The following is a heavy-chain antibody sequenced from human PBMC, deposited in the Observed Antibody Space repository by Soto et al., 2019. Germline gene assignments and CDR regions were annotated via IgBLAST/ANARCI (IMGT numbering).Heavy chain of an antibody. J-gene: IGHJ5*02. CDR3: ARIRDSYGQNWFDP. CDR2: IFSNDEK. D-gene: IGHD5-18*01. CDR1: GFSLSNARMG. Sequence: SGPTLVNPTETLTLTCTVSGFSLSNARMGVSWIRQPPGKALEWLAHIFSNDEKSYSTSLKSRLTISKDTSKSQVVLTMTNMDPVDTATCYCARIRDSYGQNWFDPWGQGTLVTVSS. V-gene: IGHV2-26*01.